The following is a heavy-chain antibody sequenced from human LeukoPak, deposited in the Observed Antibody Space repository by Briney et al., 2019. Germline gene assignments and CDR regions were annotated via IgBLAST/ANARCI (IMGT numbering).Heavy chain of an antibody. J-gene: IGHJ4*02. CDR2: INHSGST. CDR3: ARRDCTNGVCYAYYFDY. CDR1: GGSISSYY. V-gene: IGHV4-34*01. Sequence: SETLSLTCTVSGGSISSYYWSWIRQPPGKGLEWIGEINHSGSTNYNPSLKSRVTISVDTSKNQFSLKLSSVTAADTAVYYCARRDCTNGVCYAYYFDYWGQGTLVTVSS. D-gene: IGHD2-8*01.